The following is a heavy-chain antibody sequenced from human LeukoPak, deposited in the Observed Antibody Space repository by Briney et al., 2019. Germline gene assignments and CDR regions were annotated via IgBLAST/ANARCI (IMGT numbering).Heavy chain of an antibody. CDR3: ARHTGLTGSIDS. D-gene: IGHD6-6*01. V-gene: IGHV4-39*01. Sequence: SETLSLTCTVSGGSINRYSYIWRWIRQPPGKGLEWIGSIYYSGSTYYNPSFKSRVTISVDTSKNQFSLKLSSVTAADTAVYYCARHTGLTGSIDSCGQGTLVTVSS. CDR2: IYYSGST. CDR1: GGSINRYSYI. J-gene: IGHJ4*02.